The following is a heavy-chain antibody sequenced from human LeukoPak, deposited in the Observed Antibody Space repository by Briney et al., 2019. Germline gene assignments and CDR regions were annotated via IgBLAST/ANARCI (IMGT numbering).Heavy chain of an antibody. J-gene: IGHJ6*03. V-gene: IGHV1-18*01. CDR2: VSVDNGQT. Sequence: ASVKVSCNASTYISSDFGISWVRLAPGGGLEWMCLVSVDNGQTNYGHKFYGRVTMTMETSTNTANVELRGLRSDDKGLDYCARVYLYTTGGSAAYYYFMDVWGKGTTVIVSS. D-gene: IGHD3-16*02. CDR3: ARVYLYTTGGSAAYYYFMDV. CDR1: TYISSDFG.